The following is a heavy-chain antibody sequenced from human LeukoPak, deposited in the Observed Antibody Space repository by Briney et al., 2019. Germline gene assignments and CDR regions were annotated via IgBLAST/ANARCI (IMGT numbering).Heavy chain of an antibody. CDR2: IHAYNGNT. Sequence: ASVKVSCKAAGYTFTSYGISWVRQAPGQGLEWMGWIHAYNGNTHYPQKLQGRVNMTTDTSTSTDYMELRSLRSDDTAVYYCARDRLGNWFDPWGQGTLVTVSS. D-gene: IGHD7-27*01. CDR1: GYTFTSYG. J-gene: IGHJ5*02. CDR3: ARDRLGNWFDP. V-gene: IGHV1-18*01.